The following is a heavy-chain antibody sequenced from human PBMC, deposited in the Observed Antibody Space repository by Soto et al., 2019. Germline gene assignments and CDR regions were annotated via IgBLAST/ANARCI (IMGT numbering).Heavy chain of an antibody. CDR1: GFTFSSYA. Sequence: GGSLRLSCAASGFTFSSYAMSWVRQAPGKGLEWVSAISGSGGSTYYADSVKGRFTISRDNSKNTLYLQMNSLRAEGTAVYYCAKYVAVTSLNWFDPWGQGTLVTVSS. V-gene: IGHV3-23*01. CDR2: ISGSGGST. D-gene: IGHD4-4*01. J-gene: IGHJ5*02. CDR3: AKYVAVTSLNWFDP.